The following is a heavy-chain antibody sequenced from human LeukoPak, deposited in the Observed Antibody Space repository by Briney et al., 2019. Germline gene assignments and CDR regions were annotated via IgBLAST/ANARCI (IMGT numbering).Heavy chain of an antibody. D-gene: IGHD1-7*01. V-gene: IGHV3-23*01. CDR3: AKDGGITGTTSYYYYMDV. Sequence: PGGSRRLSCAASGFTFSSYAMSWVRQAPGKGLEWVSAISGSGGSTYYADSVKVRFTISRDNSKNTLYLQMNSLRAEDTAVYYCAKDGGITGTTSYYYYMDVWGKGTTVTVSS. J-gene: IGHJ6*03. CDR2: ISGSGGST. CDR1: GFTFSSYA.